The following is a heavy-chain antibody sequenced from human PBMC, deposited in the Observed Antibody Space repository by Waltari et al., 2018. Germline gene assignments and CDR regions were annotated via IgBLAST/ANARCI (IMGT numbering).Heavy chain of an antibody. Sequence: EVQLVESGGGLVKPGGSLRLSCAASGFSFNAYTMNWVRQTPEKGLECVSSIGRSSTYTYYADSVKGQFTISRDNAANSLYLEMNALRPEDTAVYYCASHLEDFYYYMDVWGKGTTVTVSS. CDR3: ASHLEDFYYYMDV. J-gene: IGHJ6*03. CDR2: IGRSSTYT. CDR1: GFSFNAYT. V-gene: IGHV3-21*06.